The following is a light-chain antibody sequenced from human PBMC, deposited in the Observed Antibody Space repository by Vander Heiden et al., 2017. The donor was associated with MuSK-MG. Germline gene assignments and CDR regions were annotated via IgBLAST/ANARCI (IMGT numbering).Light chain of an antibody. J-gene: IGKJ4*01. CDR3: QQRSNWPLT. CDR2: EAS. CDR1: QSVRSD. V-gene: IGKV3-11*01. Sequence: EVVLTQSPATLSLSPGERATLSCRASQSVRSDLAWYQQRPGQAPRLLISEASKRATGVPARFSATGSGTDFTLTINSLEPEDCAVYYCQQRSNWPLTFGGGSKVEI.